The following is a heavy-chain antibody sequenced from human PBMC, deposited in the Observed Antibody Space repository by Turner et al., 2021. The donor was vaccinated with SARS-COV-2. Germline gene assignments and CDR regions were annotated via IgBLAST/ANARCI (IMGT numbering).Heavy chain of an antibody. Sequence: QGQLVESGGGVVQPGRSLRLSGAASGFTFSRSAMHWVRQAPDKGLEWVAVISYDGSNKYYADSVKGRFTIPRDNSKNTLYLKMNSLRAEDTAVYYCAGLSYGPGWGFYYYYGMDVWGQGTTVTVSS. CDR2: ISYDGSNK. V-gene: IGHV3-30-3*01. J-gene: IGHJ6*02. CDR1: GFTFSRSA. CDR3: AGLSYGPGWGFYYYYGMDV. D-gene: IGHD3-10*01.